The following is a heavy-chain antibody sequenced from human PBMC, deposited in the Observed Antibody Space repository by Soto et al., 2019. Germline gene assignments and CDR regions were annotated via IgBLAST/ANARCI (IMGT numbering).Heavy chain of an antibody. V-gene: IGHV4-39*01. CDR3: ARIGDILTGYYYYGMDV. CDR2: IYYSGST. D-gene: IGHD3-9*01. CDR1: GGSISSSSYY. Sequence: SETLSLTCTVSGGSISSSSYYWGWIRQPPGKGLEWIGSIYYSGSTYYNPSLKSRVTISVDTSKNQFSLKLSSVTAADTAVYYCARIGDILTGYYYYGMDVWGQGTTVT. J-gene: IGHJ6*02.